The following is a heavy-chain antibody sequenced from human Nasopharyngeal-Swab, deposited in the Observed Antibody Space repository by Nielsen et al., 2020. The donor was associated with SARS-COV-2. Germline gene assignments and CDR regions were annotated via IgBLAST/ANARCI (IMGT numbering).Heavy chain of an antibody. D-gene: IGHD2-15*01. CDR3: AHIYIPVTAAVDS. J-gene: IGHJ4*02. V-gene: IGHV2-5*02. Sequence: WIRQPPGKALEWVGFIYWDDDKRYHPSLKNRLSITKDTSKKQVVLTMTNVDPVDTGTYYCAHIYIPVTAAVDSWGPGTRVTVSS. CDR2: IYWDDDK.